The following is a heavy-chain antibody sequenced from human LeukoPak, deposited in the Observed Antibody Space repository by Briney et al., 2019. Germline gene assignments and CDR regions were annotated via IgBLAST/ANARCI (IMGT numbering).Heavy chain of an antibody. Sequence: SETLSLTCTVSGYSISSGYYWGWIRQPPGKGLEWIGSIYHSGSTYYNPSLKSRVTISVDTSKNQISLRLTSVTATDTAMYYCARQTGSGLFTLPGGQGTLVTVSS. J-gene: IGHJ4*02. CDR1: GYSISSGYY. V-gene: IGHV4-38-2*02. CDR3: ARQTGSGLFTLP. CDR2: IYHSGST. D-gene: IGHD3/OR15-3a*01.